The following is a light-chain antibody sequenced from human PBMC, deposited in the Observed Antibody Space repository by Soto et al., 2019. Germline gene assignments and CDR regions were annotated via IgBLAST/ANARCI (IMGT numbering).Light chain of an antibody. Sequence: EIVLTQSRDTLSLSPGQRAALSWLASQSISNNLAWYQQKPGQAPRLLIYDASTRATGVPARFSGSGSGTDFTLTISSLQSEDFAVYYCQHYNYWPYTFGQGTKVDI. V-gene: IGKV3-15*01. CDR1: QSISNN. CDR3: QHYNYWPYT. J-gene: IGKJ2*01. CDR2: DAS.